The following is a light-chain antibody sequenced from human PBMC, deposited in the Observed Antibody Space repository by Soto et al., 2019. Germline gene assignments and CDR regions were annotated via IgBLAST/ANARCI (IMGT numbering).Light chain of an antibody. V-gene: IGKV1-33*01. J-gene: IGKJ4*01. CDR3: QQYDQLPIT. CDR1: QDISKY. Sequence: DITMTQSASSLPASVGDTGTIFCQASQDISKYLNWFEQKPGKAPKLLIYDVFNVETGVPSRFSGRGSGTDFTLIISNLQPEDFATYYCQQYDQLPITFGGGTKVDI. CDR2: DVF.